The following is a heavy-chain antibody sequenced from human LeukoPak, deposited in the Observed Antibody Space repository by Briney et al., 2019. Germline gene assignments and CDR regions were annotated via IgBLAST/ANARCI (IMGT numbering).Heavy chain of an antibody. CDR3: ASSYDSSGYYYVDDAFDI. J-gene: IGHJ3*02. D-gene: IGHD3-22*01. CDR2: IYPGDSDT. V-gene: IGHV5-51*01. Sequence: GESLKISCKGSGYSFTSYWIGWVRQMPGKVLEWMGIIYPGDSDTRYSPSFQGQVTISADKSISTAYLQWSSLKASDTAMYYCASSYDSSGYYYVDDAFDIWGQGTMVTVSS. CDR1: GYSFTSYW.